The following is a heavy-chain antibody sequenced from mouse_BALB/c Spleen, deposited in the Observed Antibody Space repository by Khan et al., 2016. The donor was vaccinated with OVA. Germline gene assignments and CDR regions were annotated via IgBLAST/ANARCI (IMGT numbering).Heavy chain of an antibody. V-gene: IGHV1-26*01. CDR1: GYSFTAYY. J-gene: IGHJ3*01. Sequence: VQLKESGPDLVKPGASVKISRKASGYSFTAYYMNWVKLSHGKSLECIGRIIPNTDNTNYNQKFKGKAILTVDTSSSTAYMELRSLTSEDSAVYFCARGYDFFAYWGQGTLVTVSA. CDR2: IIPNTDNT. D-gene: IGHD2-14*01. CDR3: ARGYDFFAY.